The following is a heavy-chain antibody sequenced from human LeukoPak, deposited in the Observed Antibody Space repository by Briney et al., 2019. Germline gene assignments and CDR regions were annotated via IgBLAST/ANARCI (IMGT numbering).Heavy chain of an antibody. Sequence: GASVKVSCKASGYSFTTYDIHWVRQASGQGLEWMGWINPNTANADSAQKFQGRVTISRATSLSTVYLELRNLRSEDTARYYCARTYSSGWYGSDYWGQGTLVTVSS. V-gene: IGHV1-8*03. J-gene: IGHJ4*02. CDR1: GYSFTTYD. CDR3: ARTYSSGWYGSDY. CDR2: INPNTANA. D-gene: IGHD6-19*01.